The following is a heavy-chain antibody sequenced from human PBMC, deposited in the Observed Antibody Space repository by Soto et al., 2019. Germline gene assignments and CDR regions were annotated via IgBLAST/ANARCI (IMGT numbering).Heavy chain of an antibody. J-gene: IGHJ5*02. Sequence: GASVKVSCKASGGTFSSYAISWVRQAPGQGLEWMGGIIPIFGTANYAQKFQGRVTITADESTSTAYMELSSLRSEDTAVYYCAREIGVDYYDSSGYSNWFDPWGQGTLVTVSS. CDR1: GGTFSSYA. CDR3: AREIGVDYYDSSGYSNWFDP. V-gene: IGHV1-69*13. D-gene: IGHD3-22*01. CDR2: IIPIFGTA.